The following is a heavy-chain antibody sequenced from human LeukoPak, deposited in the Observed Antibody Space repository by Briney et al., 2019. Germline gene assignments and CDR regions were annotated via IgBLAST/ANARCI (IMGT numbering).Heavy chain of an antibody. CDR1: GYSISSGYY. Sequence: PSETLSLTCTVSGYSISSGYYWGWIRQPPGKGLEWIGSIYHSGSTYYNPSLKSRVTISVDTSKNQFSLKLSSVTAADTAVYYCARGAVYYDSSGYFFDYWGQGTLVTVSS. CDR2: IYHSGST. CDR3: ARGAVYYDSSGYFFDY. D-gene: IGHD3-22*01. V-gene: IGHV4-38-2*02. J-gene: IGHJ4*02.